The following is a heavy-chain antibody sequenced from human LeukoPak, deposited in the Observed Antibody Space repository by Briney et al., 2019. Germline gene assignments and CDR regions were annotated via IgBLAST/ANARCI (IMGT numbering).Heavy chain of an antibody. D-gene: IGHD2-15*01. V-gene: IGHV4-61*02. CDR3: ASWVLSGYFDY. CDR1: GGSISSGSYY. Sequence: SQTLSLTCTVSGGSISSGSYYWSWIRQPAGKGLEWIGRIYTRGSTNYNPSLKSRVTISVDTSKNQFSLKLSSVTAADTAVYYCASWVLSGYFDYWGQGTLVTVSS. CDR2: IYTRGST. J-gene: IGHJ4*02.